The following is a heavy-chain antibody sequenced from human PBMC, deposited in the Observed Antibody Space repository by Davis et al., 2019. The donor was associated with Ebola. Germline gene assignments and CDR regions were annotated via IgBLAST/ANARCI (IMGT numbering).Heavy chain of an antibody. CDR1: GFIFSSYT. CDR2: INQDGSEI. CDR3: ARPYSSGYYYFDY. V-gene: IGHV3-7*03. J-gene: IGHJ4*02. Sequence: GESLKISCAASGFIFSSYTMNWVRQAPGKGLEWVANINQDGSEIYYVDSVKGRFTISRDNAKNSLYLQMNSLRAEDTAVYYCARPYSSGYYYFDYWGQGTLVTVSS. D-gene: IGHD6-19*01.